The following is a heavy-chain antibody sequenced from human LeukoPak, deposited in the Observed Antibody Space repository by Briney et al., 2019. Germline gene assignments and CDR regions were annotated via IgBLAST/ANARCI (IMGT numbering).Heavy chain of an antibody. CDR1: GFTFSGSA. CDR2: IRSKANSYAT. V-gene: IGHV3-73*01. J-gene: IGHJ4*02. D-gene: IGHD3-3*01. CDR3: TYAFWSGYYTRNFDY. Sequence: GGSLRLSCAASGFTFSGSAMRWVRQASGKGLEWVGRIRSKANSYATAYAASVKGRFTTSRDDSKNTAYLQMNSLKTEDTAVYYCTYAFWSGYYTRNFDYWGQGTLVTVSS.